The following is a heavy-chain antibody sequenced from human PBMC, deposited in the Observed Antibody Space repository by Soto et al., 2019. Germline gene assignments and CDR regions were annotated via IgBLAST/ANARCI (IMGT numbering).Heavy chain of an antibody. CDR1: GYNFSPFW. J-gene: IGHJ3*02. CDR3: AAQGGAFDI. CDR2: ISGSGGST. Sequence: GGSLRLSCAASGYNFSPFWMHWVRQAPGKGLEWVSAISGSGGSTYYADSVKGRFTISRDNSKNTLYLQMNSLRAEDTAVYYCAAQGGAFDIWGQGTMVTVSS. D-gene: IGHD1-26*01. V-gene: IGHV3-23*01.